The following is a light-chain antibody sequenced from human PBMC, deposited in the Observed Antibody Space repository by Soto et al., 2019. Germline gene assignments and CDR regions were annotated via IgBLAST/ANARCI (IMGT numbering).Light chain of an antibody. CDR1: QGIAPY. CDR3: QKYNTAPLT. Sequence: DVQMTLSPSSLSAFVGDRVTITCRASQGIAPYLAWFQQKPGKVPKLLIYATSTLQSGVPSRFSGSGSGTDFTLTISSLQPEDVATYYCQKYNTAPLTFGGGTKVDIK. V-gene: IGKV1-27*01. CDR2: ATS. J-gene: IGKJ4*01.